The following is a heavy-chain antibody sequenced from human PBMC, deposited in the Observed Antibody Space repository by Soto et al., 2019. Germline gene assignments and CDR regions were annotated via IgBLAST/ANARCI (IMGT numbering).Heavy chain of an antibody. Sequence: ASVKVSCKASGYTFTSYGISWVRQAPGQGLEWMEWISAYNGNTNYAQKLQGRVTMTTDTSTSTAYMELRSLRSDDTAVYYCARENMDYYDSSGDFDYWGQGTLVTVSS. CDR3: ARENMDYYDSSGDFDY. CDR1: GYTFTSYG. J-gene: IGHJ4*02. D-gene: IGHD3-22*01. V-gene: IGHV1-18*01. CDR2: ISAYNGNT.